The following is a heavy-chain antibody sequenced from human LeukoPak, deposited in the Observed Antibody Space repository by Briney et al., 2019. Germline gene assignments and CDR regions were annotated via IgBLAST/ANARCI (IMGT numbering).Heavy chain of an antibody. D-gene: IGHD5-18*01. CDR1: GFTFSSYS. Sequence: PGGSLRLSCAASGFTFSSYSMNWVRQAPGKGLEWVSSISSSSSYIYYADSVKGRFTISRDNTKNSVSLQMNSLRVEDTAIYYCARDSSGYGYEEWRWGQGILVTVSS. CDR2: ISSSSSYI. J-gene: IGHJ4*02. V-gene: IGHV3-21*01. CDR3: ARDSSGYGYEEWR.